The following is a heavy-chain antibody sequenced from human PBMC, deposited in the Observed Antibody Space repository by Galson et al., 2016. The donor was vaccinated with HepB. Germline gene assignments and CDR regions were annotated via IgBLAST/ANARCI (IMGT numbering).Heavy chain of an antibody. CDR1: GFTFSNYG. J-gene: IGHJ4*02. CDR2: TSYDESDK. CDR3: AKDQYGPGMEHFDS. V-gene: IGHV3-30*18. Sequence: SLRLSCAASGFTFSNYGMHWVRQAPGKGLEWVGVTSYDESDKYYRDSVKGRFTISRDNSKNTLYLQMNSLTAEDTAVYYCAKDQYGPGMEHFDSWGQGTLVIVSS. D-gene: IGHD3-10*01.